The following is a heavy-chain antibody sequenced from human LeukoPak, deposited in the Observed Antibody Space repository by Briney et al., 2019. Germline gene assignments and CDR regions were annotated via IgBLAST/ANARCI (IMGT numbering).Heavy chain of an antibody. CDR2: ISYDGSNK. Sequence: PGGSLRLSCAASGFTFSSYAMHWVRQAPGKGLEWVAVISYDGSNKYYADSVKGRFTISRDNSKNTLYLQMNSLRAEDTAVYYCARDHLLPKVHYYDSSGYPDYWGQGTLVTVSS. J-gene: IGHJ4*02. V-gene: IGHV3-30*04. CDR1: GFTFSSYA. D-gene: IGHD3-22*01. CDR3: ARDHLLPKVHYYDSSGYPDY.